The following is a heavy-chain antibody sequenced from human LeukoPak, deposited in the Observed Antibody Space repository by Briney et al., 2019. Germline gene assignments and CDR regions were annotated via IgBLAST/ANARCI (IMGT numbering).Heavy chain of an antibody. CDR1: GFTLSDHY. CDR3: ARSYCSSTNCYGLDYFDY. CDR2: IRNKANSYAT. D-gene: IGHD2-2*01. J-gene: IGHJ4*02. V-gene: IGHV3-72*01. Sequence: GGSLRLSCATSGFTLSDHYIDWVRQAPGKGLDWVGRIRNKANSYATEYAASVKGRFTISRDDSQNSLYLQMNSLKTEDTAVYYCARSYCSSTNCYGLDYFDYWGQGTLVTVSS.